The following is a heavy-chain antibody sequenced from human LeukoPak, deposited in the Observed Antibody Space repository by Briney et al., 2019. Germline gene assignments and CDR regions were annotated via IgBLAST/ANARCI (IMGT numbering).Heavy chain of an antibody. CDR1: GGSISSFY. Sequence: PSETLSLTCTVPGGSISSFYWNWIRQPPGKGLEWVGSIYYSGSTYYNPSLKSRVTISVDTSKKQFSLKLNSVTAADTAVYYCAREVAASGWSYWGQGTLVTVSS. V-gene: IGHV4-59*05. CDR3: AREVAASGWSY. D-gene: IGHD6-13*01. J-gene: IGHJ4*02. CDR2: IYYSGST.